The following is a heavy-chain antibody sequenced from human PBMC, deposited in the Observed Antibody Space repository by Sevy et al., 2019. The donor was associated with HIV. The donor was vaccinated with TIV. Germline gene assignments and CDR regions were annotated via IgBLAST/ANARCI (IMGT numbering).Heavy chain of an antibody. CDR2: LIGGGSRT. Sequence: GGSLRLSCAASGFPFSNFAMSWVRQAPGKGLEWVSTLIGGGSRTYYADSVTGRFIISIANSRNTPYLHMNSLRAEDTAIYYCAKRRVQSGLSGGGANYGMDVCGRGTTVTVSS. CDR1: GFPFSNFA. D-gene: IGHD2-8*02. J-gene: IGHJ6*02. CDR3: AKRRVQSGLSGGGANYGMDV. V-gene: IGHV3-23*01.